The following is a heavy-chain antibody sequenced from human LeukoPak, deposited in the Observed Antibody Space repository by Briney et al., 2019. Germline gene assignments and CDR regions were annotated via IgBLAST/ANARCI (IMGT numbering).Heavy chain of an antibody. D-gene: IGHD3-16*02. CDR1: GVSISSSSYY. CDR2: IYYSGST. CDR3: AVQRYYDYVWGSYRPGG. Sequence: SETLSLTCTVSGVSISSSSYYWGWIRQPPGKGLEWIGSIYYSGSTYYNPSLKSRVTISVDTSKNQFSLKLSSVTAADTAVYYCAVQRYYDYVWGSYRPGGWGQGTLVTVSS. J-gene: IGHJ4*02. V-gene: IGHV4-39*01.